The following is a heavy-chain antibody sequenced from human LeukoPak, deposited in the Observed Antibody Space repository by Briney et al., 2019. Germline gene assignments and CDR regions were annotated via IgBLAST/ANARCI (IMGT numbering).Heavy chain of an antibody. CDR2: IYPGDSDT. J-gene: IGHJ5*02. CDR1: GYSFTSYW. V-gene: IGHV5-51*01. D-gene: IGHD3-10*01. CDR3: ARSGLWFGELSVYNWFDP. Sequence: GESLKISCKGSGYSFTSYWIGWVRQMPGKGLEWMGIIYPGDSDTRYSPFFQGQVTISADKSISTAYLQWSSLKASDTAMYYCARSGLWFGELSVYNWFDPWGQGTLVTVSS.